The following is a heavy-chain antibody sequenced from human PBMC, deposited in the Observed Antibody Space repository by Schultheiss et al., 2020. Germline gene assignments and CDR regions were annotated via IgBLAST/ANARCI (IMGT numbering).Heavy chain of an antibody. CDR3: ARRVVVPAASSPNYYYGMDV. D-gene: IGHD2-2*01. CDR1: GFTFSDYY. J-gene: IGHJ6*04. V-gene: IGHV3-11*01. Sequence: GEALRLSCAASGFTFSDYYMSWIRQAPGKGLEWVSYISSSGSTIYYADSVKGRFTISRDNAKNSLYLQMNSLRAEDTAVYYCARRVVVPAASSPNYYYGMDVWGKGTTVTVSS. CDR2: ISSSGSTI.